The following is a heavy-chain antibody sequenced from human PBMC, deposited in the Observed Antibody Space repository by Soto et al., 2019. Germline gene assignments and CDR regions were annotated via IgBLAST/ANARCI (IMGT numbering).Heavy chain of an antibody. CDR3: ARGGEHCTNGVCYKVYPFDY. Sequence: SETLSLTCTVSGGSISSGGYYWSWIRQHPGKGLEWIGYIYYSGSTYYNPSLKSRVTISVDTSKNQFSLKLSSVTAADTAVYYCARGGEHCTNGVCYKVYPFDYWGQGTLVTVSS. CDR2: IYYSGST. CDR1: GGSISSGGYY. J-gene: IGHJ4*02. V-gene: IGHV4-31*03. D-gene: IGHD2-8*01.